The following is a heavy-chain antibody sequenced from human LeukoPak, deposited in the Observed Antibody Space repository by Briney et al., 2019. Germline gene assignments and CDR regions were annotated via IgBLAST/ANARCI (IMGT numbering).Heavy chain of an antibody. Sequence: GGSLRLSCAASGFTFSSYGMHWVRQAPGEGLEWVAVISYDGSNKYYADSVKGRFTISRDNSKNTLYLQMNSLRAEDTAVYYCATTPYYYYYGMDVWGQGTTVTVSS. V-gene: IGHV3-30*03. D-gene: IGHD4-11*01. CDR1: GFTFSSYG. CDR3: ATTPYYYYYGMDV. CDR2: ISYDGSNK. J-gene: IGHJ6*02.